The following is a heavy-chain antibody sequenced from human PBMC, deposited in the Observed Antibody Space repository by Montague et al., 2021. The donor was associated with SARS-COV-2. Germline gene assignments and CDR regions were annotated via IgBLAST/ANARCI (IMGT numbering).Heavy chain of an antibody. Sequence: SETLSLTCTVSGGSFSSYYWSWIRQPPGKGLEWIGYIYYSGSTNYNPSLKSRVTISVDTSKNQFSLKLSSVTAADTAVYYCARDTEGYISSWYHDYWGQGTLVTVSS. J-gene: IGHJ4*02. D-gene: IGHD6-13*01. CDR2: IYYSGST. CDR1: GGSFSSYY. CDR3: ARDTEGYISSWYHDY. V-gene: IGHV4-59*01.